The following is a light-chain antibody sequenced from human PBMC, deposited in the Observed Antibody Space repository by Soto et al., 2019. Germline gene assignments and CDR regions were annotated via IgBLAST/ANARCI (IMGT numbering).Light chain of an antibody. CDR1: QDISSA. CDR3: QQFKNYPLT. Sequence: ALQLTQSPSSLSASVGDRVTIACRASQDISSALAWYQQKPGKAPKLLIYDVSSLESGVPSRFSGSRSGTDFTLTISSLQPEDFATYYCQQFKNYPLTFGGGTKVEI. J-gene: IGKJ4*01. CDR2: DVS. V-gene: IGKV1D-13*01.